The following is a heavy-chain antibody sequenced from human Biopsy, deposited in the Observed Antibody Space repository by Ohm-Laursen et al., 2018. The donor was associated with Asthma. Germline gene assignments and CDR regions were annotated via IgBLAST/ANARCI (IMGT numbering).Heavy chain of an antibody. CDR1: NGSISSNFYY. CDR3: ARQKLAAAEGPFDL. D-gene: IGHD6-13*01. J-gene: IGHJ3*01. Sequence: LSLTCTVSNGSISSNFYYWGWIRQPPGKGLEWVGSIHKNGIGYYKSSLKSRLTISVDTSKNQFSLKVTSATAADTAVYYCARQKLAAAEGPFDLWGQGTKVTVSS. V-gene: IGHV4-39*01. CDR2: IHKNGIG.